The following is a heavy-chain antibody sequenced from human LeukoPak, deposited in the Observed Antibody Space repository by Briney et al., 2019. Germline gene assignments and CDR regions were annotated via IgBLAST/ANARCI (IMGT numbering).Heavy chain of an antibody. D-gene: IGHD3-22*01. Sequence: GGSLRLSCAASGSGGATNYMSWVRQAPGKGLEFVSIVYGGDTTVYADSVKGRFTISRDNSKNTLYLQMNSLRAEDTAVYYCARGNYYDSSGYLDYWGQGTLVTVSS. J-gene: IGHJ4*02. V-gene: IGHV3-53*05. CDR3: ARGNYYDSSGYLDY. CDR1: GSGGATNY. CDR2: VYGGDTT.